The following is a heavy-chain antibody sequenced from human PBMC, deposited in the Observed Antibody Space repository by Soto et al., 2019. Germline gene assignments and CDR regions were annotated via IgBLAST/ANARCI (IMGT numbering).Heavy chain of an antibody. CDR2: FIPVFTTA. CDR3: ARDGVDVARTPDRLGDLDI. J-gene: IGHJ3*02. Sequence: QVQLVQSGAGVQKPGSSVMVSCKASGGSFSTYGISWVRQAPGQGLEWMGGFIPVFTTAKYAQKFEGRVSITAAESPYTPYMTLSTLRSEDTAVYFRARDGVDVARTPDRLGDLDIWGQGTVVTVSS. V-gene: IGHV1-69*01. CDR1: GGSFSTYG. D-gene: IGHD3-16*01.